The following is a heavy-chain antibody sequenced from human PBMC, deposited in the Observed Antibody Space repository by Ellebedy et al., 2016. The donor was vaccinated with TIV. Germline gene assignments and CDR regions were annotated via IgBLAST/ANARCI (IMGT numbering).Heavy chain of an antibody. Sequence: SLKISCAASGFTFSSYGMHWVRQAPGKGLEWVSGISWNSGSIGYADSVKGRFTISRENAKNALFLQMDGLRVDDSAVYYCVGFGVFNLWGQGAPVTVSS. CDR3: VGFGVFNL. V-gene: IGHV3-9*01. CDR2: ISWNSGSI. J-gene: IGHJ5*02. D-gene: IGHD3-3*01. CDR1: GFTFSSYG.